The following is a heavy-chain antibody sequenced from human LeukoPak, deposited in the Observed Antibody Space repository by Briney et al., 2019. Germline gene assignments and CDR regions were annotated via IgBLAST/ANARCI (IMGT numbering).Heavy chain of an antibody. CDR2: ISYDGSNK. D-gene: IGHD3-10*01. V-gene: IGHV3-30-3*01. CDR3: ARGRGDYYGSGPYGMDV. Sequence: GGSLRLSCAASGFTFSSYAMHWVRQAPGKGLEWVAVISYDGSNKYYADSVKGRFTTSRDNSKNTLYLQMNSLRAEDTAVYYCARGRGDYYGSGPYGMDVWGQGTTVTVSS. CDR1: GFTFSSYA. J-gene: IGHJ6*02.